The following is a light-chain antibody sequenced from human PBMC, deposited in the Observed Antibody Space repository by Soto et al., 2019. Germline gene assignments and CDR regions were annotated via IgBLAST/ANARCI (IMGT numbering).Light chain of an antibody. J-gene: IGKJ2*01. Sequence: DIQMTQSPSSLSASVGDRVTITCRASQIITTYLNWYQQKPGKAPRLLIYAASTLRSGVPSTFSGGGSGTDFTLTIISLPPEYFATYCCQQSFITQYTFGQGTKLDIK. CDR2: AAS. V-gene: IGKV1-39*01. CDR3: QQSFITQYT. CDR1: QIITTY.